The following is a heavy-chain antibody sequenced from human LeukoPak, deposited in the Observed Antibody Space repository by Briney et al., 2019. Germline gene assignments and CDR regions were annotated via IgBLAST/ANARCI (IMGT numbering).Heavy chain of an antibody. Sequence: GGSLRLSCAASGFTFSSYWMSWVRQAPGKGLEWVAIISSGGNNKYYADSVKGRFTISRDNSKNTLHLQMNSLSAEDTAVYYCARDPSNSGSSWLYFDSWGQGTLVTVSS. J-gene: IGHJ4*02. CDR2: ISSGGNNK. D-gene: IGHD1-26*01. V-gene: IGHV3-30-3*01. CDR1: GFTFSSYW. CDR3: ARDPSNSGSSWLYFDS.